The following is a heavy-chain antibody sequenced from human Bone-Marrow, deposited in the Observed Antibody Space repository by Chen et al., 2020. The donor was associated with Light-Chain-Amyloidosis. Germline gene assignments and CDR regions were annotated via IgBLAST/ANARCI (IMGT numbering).Heavy chain of an antibody. CDR1: GFNFSSFG. J-gene: IGHJ4*02. V-gene: IGHV3-23*04. CDR2: VSGSTVST. D-gene: IGHD3-10*01. Sequence: EVQLVESGGGLVQPGGSLRPPCATSGFNFSSFGMSWVRQAPGKGLEWVSTVSGSTVSTYYAGAVKGRFIISRDNSKSTLYLQMNSLRAGDTAVYFCTRKGGYFDFWGQGSLVTVSS. CDR3: TRKGGYFDF.